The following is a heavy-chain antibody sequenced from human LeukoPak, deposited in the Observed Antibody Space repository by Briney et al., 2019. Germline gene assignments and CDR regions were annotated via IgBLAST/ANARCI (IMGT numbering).Heavy chain of an antibody. J-gene: IGHJ4*02. V-gene: IGHV4-59*01. CDR2: YYSGST. CDR3: ARGSYYSPFDY. Sequence: SETLSLTCTVSGGSISSYYRSWIRQPPGKGLEWIGYYYSGSTYYNPSLKSRVTISIDTSKNQFSLKLSSVTAADTAVYYCARGSYYSPFDYWGQGTLVTVSS. D-gene: IGHD3-10*01. CDR1: GGSISSYY.